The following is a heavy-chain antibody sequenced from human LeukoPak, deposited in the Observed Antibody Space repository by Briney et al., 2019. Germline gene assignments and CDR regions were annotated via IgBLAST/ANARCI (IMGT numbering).Heavy chain of an antibody. CDR3: AKGGLHDSPYNWFDP. CDR2: ISGSGATT. Sequence: GGSLRLSCAASGFTFNSYAMSWVRQAPGKGLEWVSAISGSGATTYYADSVKGRFTISRDNSKNTLYLQMNSLRADDTAVYYCAKGGLHDSPYNWFDPWGQGTLVTVSS. CDR1: GFTFNSYA. V-gene: IGHV3-23*01. J-gene: IGHJ5*02. D-gene: IGHD3-22*01.